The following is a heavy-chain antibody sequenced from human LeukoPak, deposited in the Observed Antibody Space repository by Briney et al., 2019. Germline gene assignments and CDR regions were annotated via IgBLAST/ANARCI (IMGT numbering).Heavy chain of an antibody. CDR1: GGTFSSYA. D-gene: IGHD4-4*01. V-gene: IGHV1-69*04. CDR2: IIPILGIA. Sequence: ASVKVSCKASGGTFSSYAIGWVRLAPGQGLEWMGRIIPILGIANYAQKFQGRVTITADKSTSTAYMELSSLRSEDTAVYYCARDHAGYSFDPWGQGTLVTVSS. J-gene: IGHJ5*02. CDR3: ARDHAGYSFDP.